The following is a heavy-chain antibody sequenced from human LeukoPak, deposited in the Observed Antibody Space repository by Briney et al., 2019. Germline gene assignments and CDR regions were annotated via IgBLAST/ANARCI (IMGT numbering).Heavy chain of an antibody. J-gene: IGHJ4*02. Sequence: GGSLRLSCAASGFTFSSYSMNWVRQAPGKGLEWVSSISSSRSYIYYADSVKGRVTISRDNAKNSLYLQMNSLRAEDTAVYYCARVGAAAGTEFDYWGQGTLVTVSS. V-gene: IGHV3-21*01. CDR2: ISSSRSYI. CDR1: GFTFSSYS. D-gene: IGHD6-13*01. CDR3: ARVGAAAGTEFDY.